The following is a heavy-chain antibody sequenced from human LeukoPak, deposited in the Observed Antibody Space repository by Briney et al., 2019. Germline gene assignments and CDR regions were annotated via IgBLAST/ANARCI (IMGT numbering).Heavy chain of an antibody. J-gene: IGHJ6*04. Sequence: GGSLRLSCAASGFTFCSYEMNWVRQAPGKGLEWVSYISSSGSTIYYADSVKGRFTISRDNAKNSLYLQMNSLRAEDTAVYYCAELGITMIGGVWGKGTTVTISS. D-gene: IGHD3-10*02. CDR3: AELGITMIGGV. V-gene: IGHV3-48*03. CDR2: ISSSGSTI. CDR1: GFTFCSYE.